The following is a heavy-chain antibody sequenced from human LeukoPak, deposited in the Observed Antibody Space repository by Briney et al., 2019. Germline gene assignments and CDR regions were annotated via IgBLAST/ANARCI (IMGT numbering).Heavy chain of an antibody. V-gene: IGHV3-9*03. D-gene: IGHD3-22*01. CDR3: AKDEYYDSSGYFDY. CDR2: ISRNSGSI. J-gene: IGHJ4*02. Sequence: GGSLRLSCAASGFTFDDYAMHWVRQAPGKGREWVSGISRNSGSIGYADSVKGRFTISRDNAKNSLYLQMNSLRAEDMALYYCAKDEYYDSSGYFDYWGQGTLVTVSS. CDR1: GFTFDDYA.